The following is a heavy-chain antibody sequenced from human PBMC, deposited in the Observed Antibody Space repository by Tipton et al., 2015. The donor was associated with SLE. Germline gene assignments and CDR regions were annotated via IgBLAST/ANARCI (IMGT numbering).Heavy chain of an antibody. V-gene: IGHV3-74*01. J-gene: IGHJ6*02. CDR3: ASRGFSIAAAHHYGTDI. CDR2: INSDGSST. CDR1: GFTFSSYW. Sequence: GSLRLSCAASGFTFSSYWMHWVRQAPGKGLVWVSRINSDGSSTSYADSVKGRFTISRDNAKNTLYLQMNSLRAEDTAVYYCASRGFSIAAAHHYGTDIWGQGTTVTVSS. D-gene: IGHD6-13*01.